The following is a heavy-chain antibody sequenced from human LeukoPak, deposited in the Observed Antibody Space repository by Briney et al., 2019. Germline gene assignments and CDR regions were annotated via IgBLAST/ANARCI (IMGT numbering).Heavy chain of an antibody. CDR1: GYTFTSYG. CDR2: INTNTGNP. Sequence: GASVKVSCKASGYTFTSYGISWVRQAPGQGLEWMGWINTNTGNPTYAQGFTGRFVFSLDTSVSTAYLQISSLKAEDTAVYYCARYVRLWGTTVVTGGVSWFDPWGQGTLVTVSS. D-gene: IGHD4-23*01. J-gene: IGHJ5*02. CDR3: ARYVRLWGTTVVTGGVSWFDP. V-gene: IGHV7-4-1*02.